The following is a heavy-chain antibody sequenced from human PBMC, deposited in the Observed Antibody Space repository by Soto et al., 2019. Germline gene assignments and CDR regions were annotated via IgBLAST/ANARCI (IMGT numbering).Heavy chain of an antibody. CDR2: IYYSGST. CDR1: GGSISSYY. CDR3: ARGLEYSSGCYYFDY. J-gene: IGHJ4*02. V-gene: IGHV4-59*01. D-gene: IGHD6-19*01. Sequence: SETLSLTCTVSGGSISSYYWSWIRQPPGKGLEWIGYIYYSGSTNYNPSLKSRVTISVETSKNQFSLKLISVTAADTAVYYCARGLEYSSGCYYFDYWGQGTLVTVSS.